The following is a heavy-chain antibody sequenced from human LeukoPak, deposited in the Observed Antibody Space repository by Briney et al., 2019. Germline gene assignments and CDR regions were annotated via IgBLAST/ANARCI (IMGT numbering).Heavy chain of an antibody. J-gene: IGHJ4*02. Sequence: GRSPRLSCAASGFTFDDYAMHWVRQAPGKGLEWVSGISWNSGSIGYADSVKGRFTISRDNAKNSLYLQMNSLRAEGTALYYCAKTDRYDFWSGYYFDYWGQGTLVTVSS. D-gene: IGHD3-3*01. CDR1: GFTFDDYA. V-gene: IGHV3-9*01. CDR3: AKTDRYDFWSGYYFDY. CDR2: ISWNSGSI.